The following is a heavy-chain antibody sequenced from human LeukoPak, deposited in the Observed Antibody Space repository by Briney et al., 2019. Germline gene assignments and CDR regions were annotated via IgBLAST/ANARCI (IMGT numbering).Heavy chain of an antibody. CDR3: AREAPLDDYVWGSYRHPFDY. CDR1: GYTFTSYY. Sequence: GASVKVSCKASGYTFTSYYMHWVRQAPGQGLEWMGWINPNSGGTNYAQKFQGRVTMTRDTSTSTAYMELSRLRSDDTAVYYCAREAPLDDYVWGSYRHPFDYWGQGTLVTVSS. CDR2: INPNSGGT. V-gene: IGHV1-2*02. D-gene: IGHD3-16*02. J-gene: IGHJ4*02.